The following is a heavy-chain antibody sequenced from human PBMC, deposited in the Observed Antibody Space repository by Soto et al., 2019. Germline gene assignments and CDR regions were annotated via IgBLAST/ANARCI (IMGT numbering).Heavy chain of an antibody. CDR3: ARVAYSGYDYYYFDY. Sequence: GESLKISCKGSGYSFTSYWIGWVRQMPGKGLEWMGIIYPGDSDTRYSPSFQGQVTISADKSISTAYLQWSSLKASDTAMYYCARVAYSGYDYYYFDYWGQGTLVTVSS. V-gene: IGHV5-51*01. CDR1: GYSFTSYW. CDR2: IYPGDSDT. D-gene: IGHD5-12*01. J-gene: IGHJ4*02.